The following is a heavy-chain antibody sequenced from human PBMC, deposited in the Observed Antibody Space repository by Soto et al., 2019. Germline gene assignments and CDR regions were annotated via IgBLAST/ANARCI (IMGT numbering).Heavy chain of an antibody. Sequence: GSLRLSCVASGFSLANYPMNWVRQTPGKGLEWISYSSPRGDTIYYADSVEGRFTISRDNARNSLSLHMSSLRDEDSALYYCAKGPHANVGWPYYFESWGQGVPVTVSS. CDR2: SSPRGDTI. CDR3: AKGPHANVGWPYYFES. D-gene: IGHD6-19*01. J-gene: IGHJ4*02. CDR1: GFSLANYP. V-gene: IGHV3-48*02.